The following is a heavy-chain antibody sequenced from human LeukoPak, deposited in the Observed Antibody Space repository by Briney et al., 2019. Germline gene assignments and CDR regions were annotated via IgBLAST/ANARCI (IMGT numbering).Heavy chain of an antibody. D-gene: IGHD6-13*01. CDR3: ARGIYSTDLYYYMDV. V-gene: IGHV1-2*06. Sequence: EASVTVSCTASGYTFTGYYMDWVRQAPGQGLEWMGRINPNSGATNYAQKFQGRVTMTRDTSISTAYMEFNGLRSDDTAVYYCARGIYSTDLYYYMDVWGKGTTVTVCS. CDR1: GYTFTGYY. J-gene: IGHJ6*03. CDR2: INPNSGAT.